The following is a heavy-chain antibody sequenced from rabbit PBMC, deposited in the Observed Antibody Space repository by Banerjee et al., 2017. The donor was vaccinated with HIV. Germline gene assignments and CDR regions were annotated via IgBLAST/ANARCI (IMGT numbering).Heavy chain of an antibody. D-gene: IGHD5-1*01. V-gene: IGHV1S45*01. CDR2: INTSRGNR. CDR1: GFSFSNKYV. CDR3: ARYLSFAFGWNFVL. J-gene: IGHJ4*01. Sequence: QEQLEESGGDLVKPEGSLTLSCTASGFSFSNKYVKCWVRQAPGKGVQWIVCINTSRGNRVHARWPKGRFHIFKTPSTTVTLQFNSLTDAHKSTYLCARYLSFAFGWNFVLRGPGPLVPDS.